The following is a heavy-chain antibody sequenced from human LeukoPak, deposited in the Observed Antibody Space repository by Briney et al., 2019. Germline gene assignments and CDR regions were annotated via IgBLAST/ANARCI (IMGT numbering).Heavy chain of an antibody. CDR3: AKTVVVITFRFDS. Sequence: GGSLRLSCAASGFTFSSHAMSWVRQAPGKGLEWVSAISGDGARTYYADSVKGRFTISRDNSKNTLDLQMNSLRAEDTAIYYCAKTVVVITFRFDSWGQGSLVTVSS. D-gene: IGHD2-21*01. CDR1: GFTFSSHA. J-gene: IGHJ4*02. CDR2: ISGDGART. V-gene: IGHV3-23*01.